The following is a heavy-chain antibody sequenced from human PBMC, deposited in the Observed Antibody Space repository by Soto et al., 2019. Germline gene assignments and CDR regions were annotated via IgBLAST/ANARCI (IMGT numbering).Heavy chain of an antibody. CDR1: GGSISSGGYC. D-gene: IGHD3-3*01. CDR2: IYYSGST. J-gene: IGHJ4*02. V-gene: IGHV4-31*03. CDR3: ARVVRFLEWLYLDY. Sequence: TSETLSLTCTVSGGSISSGGYCWSWIRQHPGKGLEWIGYIYYSGSTYYNPSLESRVTISVDTSKNQFSLKLSSVTAADTAVYYCARVVRFLEWLYLDYWGQGTLVTVSS.